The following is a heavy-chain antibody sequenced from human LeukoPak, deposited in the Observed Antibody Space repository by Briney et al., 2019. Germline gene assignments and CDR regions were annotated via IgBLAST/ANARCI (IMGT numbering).Heavy chain of an antibody. CDR2: ILYDGSNK. Sequence: PGGSLRLSCAASGFTFSSYAMHWVRQAPGKGLEWVAVILYDGSNKYYADSVKGRFTISRDNSKNTLYLQMNSPRAEDTAVYYCARGRSGYHDYFDYWGQGTLVTVSS. CDR3: ARGRSGYHDYFDY. D-gene: IGHD3-22*01. J-gene: IGHJ4*02. CDR1: GFTFSSYA. V-gene: IGHV3-30-3*01.